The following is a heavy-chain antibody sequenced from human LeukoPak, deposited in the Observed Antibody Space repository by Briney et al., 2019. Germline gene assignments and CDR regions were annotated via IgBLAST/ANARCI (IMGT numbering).Heavy chain of an antibody. CDR2: ISGNDEGT. CDR1: GFTFSTYG. Sequence: GGSLRLSCVASGFTFSTYGMTWVRQAPGKGLEWVSSISGNDEGTYYADSVKGRFTISRDNSKNTLYLQMNSLRAEDTAVYYCAKRGPIYSASPGNYFDYWGQGTLVTVSS. J-gene: IGHJ4*02. V-gene: IGHV3-23*01. D-gene: IGHD3-10*01. CDR3: AKRGPIYSASPGNYFDY.